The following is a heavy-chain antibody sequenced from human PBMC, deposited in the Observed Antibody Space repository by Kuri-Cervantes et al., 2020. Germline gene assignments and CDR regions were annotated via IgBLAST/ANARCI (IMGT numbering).Heavy chain of an antibody. CDR3: AHRGYYGSGSYYNGGEVDYFDY. CDR2: IYWNDDK. CDR1: GFSLSTSGVG. J-gene: IGHJ4*02. V-gene: IGHV2-5*01. Sequence: SGPTLVKPTQTLTLTCTFSGFSLSTSGVGVGWIRQPPGKALEWLALIYWNDDKRYSPSLKSRLTITKDTSKNQVVLTMTNMDPVDTATYYCAHRGYYGSGSYYNGGEVDYFDYWGQGTLVTVSS. D-gene: IGHD3-10*01.